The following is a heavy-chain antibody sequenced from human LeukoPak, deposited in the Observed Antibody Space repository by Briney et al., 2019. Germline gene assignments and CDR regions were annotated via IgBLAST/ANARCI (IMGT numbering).Heavy chain of an antibody. CDR3: AKDTGYYYDSSNYWV. D-gene: IGHD3-22*01. Sequence: GGSLRLSCAASGFTFDDYAMHWVRQPPGKGLEWVSGISWNSGSIGYADSVKGRFTISRDNAKNSLYLQMNSLRAEDTALYYCAKDTGYYYDSSNYWVWGQGTLVTVSS. J-gene: IGHJ4*02. CDR1: GFTFDDYA. CDR2: ISWNSGSI. V-gene: IGHV3-9*01.